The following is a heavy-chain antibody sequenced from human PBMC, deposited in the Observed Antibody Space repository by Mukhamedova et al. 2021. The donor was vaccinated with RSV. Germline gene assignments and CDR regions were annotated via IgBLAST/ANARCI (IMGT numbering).Heavy chain of an antibody. CDR3: GAIWVTNSLGAFDI. D-gene: IGHD4-17*01. J-gene: IGHJ3*02. V-gene: IGHV4-39*07. Sequence: PKSRVTISVDTSKNQLSLKLSSVTAADTAVYYCGAIWVTNSLGAFDIWGQGTLVTVSS.